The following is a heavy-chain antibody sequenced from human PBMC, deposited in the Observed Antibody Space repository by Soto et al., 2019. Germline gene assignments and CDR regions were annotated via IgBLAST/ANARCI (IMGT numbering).Heavy chain of an antibody. Sequence: QVQLQESGPRLVKPSETLSLTCTVSRGSISSYYFSWIRQPPGKGLEWIGYLYYSGSTTYNPSLRSRVTISVDTSKNQIPLKLNSVTAADTAVYYCVGSPGGLGWFDPWGLGILVTVSS. V-gene: IGHV4-59*08. J-gene: IGHJ5*02. CDR2: LYYSGST. D-gene: IGHD6-19*01. CDR3: VGSPGGLGWFDP. CDR1: RGSISSYY.